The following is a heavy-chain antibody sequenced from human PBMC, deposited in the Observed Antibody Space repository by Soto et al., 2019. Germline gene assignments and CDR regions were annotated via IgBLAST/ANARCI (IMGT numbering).Heavy chain of an antibody. CDR3: AKWSSGGFGY. D-gene: IGHD3-22*01. J-gene: IGHJ4*02. CDR2: ISYDGSNK. V-gene: IGHV3-30*18. CDR1: VFTFSSYV. Sequence: PGGSLILSCAASVFTFSSYVMHWVLQAPGKGLEWVAVISYDGSNKYYADSVKGRFTISRDNSKNTLYLQMNSLRAEDTAVYYCAKWSSGGFGYWGQGTLVTVSS.